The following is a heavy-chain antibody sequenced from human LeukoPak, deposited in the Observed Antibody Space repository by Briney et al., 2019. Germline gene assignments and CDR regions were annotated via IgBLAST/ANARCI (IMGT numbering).Heavy chain of an antibody. D-gene: IGHD1-1*01. J-gene: IGHJ3*01. CDR3: ARERVTTTAFDV. CDR1: GFTLSTYN. V-gene: IGHV3-21*01. CDR2: ITSRST. Sequence: GGSLRLSCAASGFTLSTYNTHWVRQAPGKGLEWVSSITSRSTYYADSARGRFTISGDSAKNSLFLQMNSLRAEDTAVYYCARERVTTTAFDVWGQGTMVTVPS.